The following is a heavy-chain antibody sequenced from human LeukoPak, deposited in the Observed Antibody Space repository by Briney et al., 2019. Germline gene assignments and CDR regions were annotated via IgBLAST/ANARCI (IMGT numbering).Heavy chain of an antibody. V-gene: IGHV3-48*03. CDR3: ARLFDL. CDR1: GFAFSSYE. Sequence: PGGSLRLSCAASGFAFSSYEMNWVRHAPGKGLVWVSKISSSGSTIYYADSVKGRFTISRAHAKNSLSPKMNSLRAEDTAVYYCARLFDLWGQGTMVTVSS. CDR2: ISSSGSTI. J-gene: IGHJ3*01.